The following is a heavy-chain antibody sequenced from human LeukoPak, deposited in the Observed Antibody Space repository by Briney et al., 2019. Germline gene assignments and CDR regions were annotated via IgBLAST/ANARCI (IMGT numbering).Heavy chain of an antibody. CDR2: INRHGNT. CDR3: ARAGRDGYSPASDSFDI. Sequence: PSETLSLTCAVSGEPFSGYYWGWIRQPPGKGLELIGEINRHGNTDYNPSLKSRVSMSIDTSKNQFSLKLISVTAADTAVYYCARAGRDGYSPASDSFDIWGQGKTVTVSS. V-gene: IGHV4-34*01. CDR1: GEPFSGYY. J-gene: IGHJ3*02. D-gene: IGHD5-24*01.